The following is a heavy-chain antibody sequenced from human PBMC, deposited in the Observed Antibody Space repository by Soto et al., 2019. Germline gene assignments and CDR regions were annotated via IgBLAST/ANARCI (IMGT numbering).Heavy chain of an antibody. CDR2: ISWNSGSI. CDR3: AKGLVGGRAFDI. CDR1: GFTFDDYA. Sequence: EVQLVESGGGLVQPGRSLRLSCAASGFTFDDYAMHWVRQAPGKGLEWVSGISWNSGSIGYADSVKGRFTISRDNAKNSLYLQMNSLRAEDTALYYCAKGLVGGRAFDIWGQGTMVTVSS. V-gene: IGHV3-9*01. J-gene: IGHJ3*02. D-gene: IGHD2-8*02.